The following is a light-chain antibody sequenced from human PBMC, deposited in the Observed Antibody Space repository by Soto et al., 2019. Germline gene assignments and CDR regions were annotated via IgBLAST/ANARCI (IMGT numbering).Light chain of an antibody. CDR1: SSDVGGYNY. CDR2: EVS. Sequence: QSVLTQPASVSGSPGQSITISCTGTSSDVGGYNYVSWYQQHPGKAPKLMIYEVSNRPSGVSNRFSGSKSGNTASLTISGLQAEDEADYYCSSYTSSSLYVFXTGTKVTV. CDR3: SSYTSSSLYV. J-gene: IGLJ1*01. V-gene: IGLV2-14*01.